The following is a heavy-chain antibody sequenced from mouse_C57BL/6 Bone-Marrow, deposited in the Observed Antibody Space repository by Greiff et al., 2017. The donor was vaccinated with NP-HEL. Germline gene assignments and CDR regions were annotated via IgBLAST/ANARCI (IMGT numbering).Heavy chain of an antibody. J-gene: IGHJ3*01. D-gene: IGHD1-1*01. CDR2: LIPYNGGT. V-gene: IGHV1-19*01. CDR3: AGYYGSSSAWFAY. Sequence: VQLQQSGPVLVKPGASVKMSCKASGYTFTDYYMNWVKQSHGQSLEWIGVLIPYNGGTSYNQKFKGKATLPVDTSSSPAYMELNSPKSEDSAVYYCAGYYGSSSAWFAYWGQGTLVTVSA. CDR1: GYTFTDYY.